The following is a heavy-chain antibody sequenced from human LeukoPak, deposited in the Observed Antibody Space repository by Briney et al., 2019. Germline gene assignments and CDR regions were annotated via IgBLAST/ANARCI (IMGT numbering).Heavy chain of an antibody. D-gene: IGHD2-15*01. J-gene: IGHJ4*02. CDR2: IYSSGST. V-gene: IGHV4-59*01. CDR1: GNSISGYY. Sequence: SETLSLTCTVSGNSISGYYWIWIRQPPGRGLEWIGYIYSSGSTTYNPSLNSRVSISVDTSKNQFSLKLSSVTTADTAVYYCARSDYSTYFDYWGQGTLVTVSS. CDR3: ARSDYSTYFDY.